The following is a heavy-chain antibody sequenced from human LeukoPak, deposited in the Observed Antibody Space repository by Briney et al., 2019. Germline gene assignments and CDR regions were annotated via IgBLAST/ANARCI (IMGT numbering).Heavy chain of an antibody. CDR1: GFTLVDYG. CDR2: IRGKAYGETT. Sequence: GGSLRLSCTASGFTLVDYGLGWVRQAPGRGLQWVGFIRGKAYGETTEYAASVKGRFSISRDDSNTIAYLHMNSLKTEDTAVYYCVRDKDWSYDYWGQGTLVTVSS. D-gene: IGHD3-9*01. J-gene: IGHJ4*02. CDR3: VRDKDWSYDY. V-gene: IGHV3-49*04.